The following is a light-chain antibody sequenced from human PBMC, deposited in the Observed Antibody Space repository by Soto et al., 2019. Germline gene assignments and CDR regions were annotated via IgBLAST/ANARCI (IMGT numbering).Light chain of an antibody. Sequence: QSAPTQPPSASGSPGQSVTFSCIGTSSDVGGYNYVSWYQQYPGKAPKLMIYEVYKRHSGVPDRFSGSKSGNTASLTVSGLQPEDEADYYCSAYAGSSTWVFGGGTQLTVL. J-gene: IGLJ2*01. CDR2: EVY. V-gene: IGLV2-8*01. CDR3: SAYAGSSTWV. CDR1: SSDVGGYNY.